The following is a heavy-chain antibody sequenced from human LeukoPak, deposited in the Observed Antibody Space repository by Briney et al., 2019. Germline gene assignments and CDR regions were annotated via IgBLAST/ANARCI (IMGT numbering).Heavy chain of an antibody. CDR2: ISSSGSYI. CDR1: RFTFSSYS. J-gene: IGHJ4*02. D-gene: IGHD3-10*01. Sequence: GGSLRLSCAASRFTFSSYSMNWVRQAPGKGLEWVSSISSSGSYIYYADSVKGRFTISRDNAKNSLYLQMNSLRAEDTAVYFCVRVGRLLWFGLWGQGTLVTVSS. V-gene: IGHV3-21*01. CDR3: VRVGRLLWFGL.